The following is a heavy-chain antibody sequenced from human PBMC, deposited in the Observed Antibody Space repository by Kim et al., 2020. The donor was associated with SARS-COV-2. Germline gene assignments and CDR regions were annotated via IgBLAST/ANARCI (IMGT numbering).Heavy chain of an antibody. J-gene: IGHJ4*02. CDR3: AKGGHYYGSGSYPADY. V-gene: IGHV3-9*01. D-gene: IGHD3-10*01. Sequence: VEGRFTISRGNAKNSLYLQMNSLRAEDTALYYCAKGGHYYGSGSYPADYWGQGTLVTVSS.